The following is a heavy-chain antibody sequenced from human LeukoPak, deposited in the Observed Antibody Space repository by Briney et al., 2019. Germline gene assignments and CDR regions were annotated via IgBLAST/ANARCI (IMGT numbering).Heavy chain of an antibody. V-gene: IGHV3-23*01. CDR2: LNTDGAWI. D-gene: IGHD2-15*01. J-gene: IGHJ4*02. CDR3: AKSTDPCSRGSCYSALES. Sequence: GGSLRLSCAASGFTFRSYVMSWVRLAPGKGLEWVSGLNTDGAWIYYADSVKGRFTISRDNSENTLYLQMNSLRVEDTAIYYCAKSTDPCSRGSCYSALESWGQGTLVTVSS. CDR1: GFTFRSYV.